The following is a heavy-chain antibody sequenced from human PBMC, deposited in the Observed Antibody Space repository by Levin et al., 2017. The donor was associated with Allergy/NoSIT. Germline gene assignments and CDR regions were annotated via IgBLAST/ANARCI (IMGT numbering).Heavy chain of an antibody. CDR3: VRAQTGYVSPFDF. CDR1: GGSTRLGGYY. V-gene: IGHV4-31*03. J-gene: IGHJ4*01. Sequence: SETLSLTCSVSGGSTRLGGYYWGWIRQHPVKGLEWLGYIYYSGETFYNPSVESRLVISHDPSEHQFSLKLTSLTAAHTAVYYCVRAQTGYVSPFDFWGPGTLVTVSS. CDR2: IYYSGET. D-gene: IGHD3-9*01.